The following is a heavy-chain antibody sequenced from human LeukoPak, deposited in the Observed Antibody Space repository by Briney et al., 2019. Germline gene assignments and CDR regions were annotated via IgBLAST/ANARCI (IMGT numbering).Heavy chain of an antibody. Sequence: ASVKVSCKASGYTFTGYYMHWVRQAPVQGLEWMGWINLNSGGTNYAQKFQGRVTMTRDTSISTAYMELSRLRSDDTAVYYCARDNLIVGASSDYWGQGTLVTVSS. CDR2: INLNSGGT. D-gene: IGHD1-26*01. J-gene: IGHJ4*02. CDR3: ARDNLIVGASSDY. V-gene: IGHV1-2*02. CDR1: GYTFTGYY.